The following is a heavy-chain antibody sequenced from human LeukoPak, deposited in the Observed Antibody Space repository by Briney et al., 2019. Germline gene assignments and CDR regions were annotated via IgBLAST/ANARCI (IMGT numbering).Heavy chain of an antibody. CDR1: GFTFSSYW. D-gene: IGHD6-19*01. V-gene: IGHV3-30*18. CDR3: AKSVAGNLNWFDP. CDR2: ISYDGGNK. J-gene: IGHJ5*02. Sequence: QSGGSLRLSCAASGFTFSSYWMSWVRQAPGKGLEWVAVISYDGGNKYYADSVKGRFTISRDNSKNSLYLQMNSLRAEDTAVYYCAKSVAGNLNWFDPWGQGTLVTVSS.